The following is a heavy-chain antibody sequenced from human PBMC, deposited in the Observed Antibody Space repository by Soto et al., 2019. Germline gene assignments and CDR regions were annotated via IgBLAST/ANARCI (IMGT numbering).Heavy chain of an antibody. J-gene: IGHJ4*02. CDR3: AHTPLTGYYLDY. V-gene: IGHV2-5*02. D-gene: IGHD3-9*01. CDR2: IYWDDDK. Sequence: SGPTLVNPTQTLTLTCTFSGFSLSTSGVGVGWIRQPPGKALEWLALIYWDDDKRYSPSLKNRLTITKDTSKNQVVLTMTNMDPVDTATYYCAHTPLTGYYLDYWGQGTLVTVSS. CDR1: GFSLSTSGVG.